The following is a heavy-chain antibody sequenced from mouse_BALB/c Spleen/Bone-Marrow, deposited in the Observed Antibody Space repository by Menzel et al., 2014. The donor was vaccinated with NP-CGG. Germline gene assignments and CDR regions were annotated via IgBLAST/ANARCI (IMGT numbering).Heavy chain of an antibody. J-gene: IGHJ3*01. D-gene: IGHD2-3*01. CDR3: APMYDGYYMFAY. CDR1: GYTFTDCA. Sequence: QVQLQQSGAELVRPGVSVKISCKGSGYTFTDCAMHWVKQSHAKSLGWIGVISTYYGDTNYNQKFKGKATMTVDKSSSTAYMELARLTSEDSAIYYCAPMYDGYYMFAYWGQGTLVTVSA. V-gene: IGHV1S137*01. CDR2: ISTYYGDT.